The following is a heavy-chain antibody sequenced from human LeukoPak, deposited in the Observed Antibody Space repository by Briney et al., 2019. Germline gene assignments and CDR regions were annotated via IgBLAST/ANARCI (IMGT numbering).Heavy chain of an antibody. D-gene: IGHD1-26*01. Sequence: SETLSLTCAVSGYSISSGYYWGWIRQPPGKGLEWIGSIYHSGSTYYNPSLKSRVTISVDTSKNQFSLKLSSVTAADTAVYYCARQEGSGSYYGFNDAFDIWGQGTMVTVSS. V-gene: IGHV4-38-2*01. CDR2: IYHSGST. CDR3: ARQEGSGSYYGFNDAFDI. CDR1: GYSISSGYY. J-gene: IGHJ3*02.